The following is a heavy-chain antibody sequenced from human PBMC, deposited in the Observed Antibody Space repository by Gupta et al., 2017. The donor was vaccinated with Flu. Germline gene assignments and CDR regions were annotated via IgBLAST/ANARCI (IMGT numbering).Heavy chain of an antibody. V-gene: IGHV3-33*01. Sequence: QVQLVESGGGVVQPGRSLRLSCAASGFTFSSYGMHWVRQAPGKGLEWVAVIWYDGSNKYYADSVKGRFTISRDNSKNTLYLQMNSLRAEDTAVYYCARERITYYYDSSGYYGYYYYYGMDVWGQGTTVTVSS. CDR2: IWYDGSNK. D-gene: IGHD3-22*01. CDR1: GFTFSSYG. CDR3: ARERITYYYDSSGYYGYYYYYGMDV. J-gene: IGHJ6*02.